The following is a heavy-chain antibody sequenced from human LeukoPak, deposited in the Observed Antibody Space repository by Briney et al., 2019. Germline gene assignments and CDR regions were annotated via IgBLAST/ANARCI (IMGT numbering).Heavy chain of an antibody. Sequence: PGGSLRLSCAASGFTFSSYWMHWVRQAPGKWLVWVSRMNSDGSSTNYADSMKGRFTISRDNAKNTLYLQMNSLRDDDTAVYYCERVSSSWNPFDYWAQGTLVTVSS. V-gene: IGHV3-74*01. CDR3: ERVSSSWNPFDY. CDR1: GFTFSSYW. D-gene: IGHD6-13*01. CDR2: MNSDGSST. J-gene: IGHJ4*02.